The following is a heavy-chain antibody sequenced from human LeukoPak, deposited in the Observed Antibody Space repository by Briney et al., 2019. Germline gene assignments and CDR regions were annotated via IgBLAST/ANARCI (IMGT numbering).Heavy chain of an antibody. CDR2: INHSGST. CDR3: ARGPQGYSYGRYYFDY. J-gene: IGHJ4*02. CDR1: GGSFSGYY. V-gene: IGHV4-34*01. D-gene: IGHD5-18*01. Sequence: SETLSLTCAVYGGSFSGYYWSWIRQPPGKGLEWIGEINHSGSTYYNPSLKSRVTISVDTSKNQFSLKLSSVTAADTAVYYCARGPQGYSYGRYYFDYWGQGTLVTVSS.